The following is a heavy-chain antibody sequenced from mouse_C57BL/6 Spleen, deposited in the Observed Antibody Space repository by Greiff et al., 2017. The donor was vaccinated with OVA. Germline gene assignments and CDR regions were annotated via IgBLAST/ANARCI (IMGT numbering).Heavy chain of an antibody. J-gene: IGHJ3*01. CDR3: ARNRDSSGYGFAY. CDR1: GYTFTSYW. D-gene: IGHD3-2*02. CDR2: IDPSDSYT. Sequence: QVQLKQPGAELVKPGASVKLSCKASGYTFTSYWMQWVKQRPGQGLEWIGEIDPSDSYTNYNQKFKGKATLTVDTSSSTAYMQLSSLTSEDSAVYYCARNRDSSGYGFAYWGQGTLVTVSA. V-gene: IGHV1-50*01.